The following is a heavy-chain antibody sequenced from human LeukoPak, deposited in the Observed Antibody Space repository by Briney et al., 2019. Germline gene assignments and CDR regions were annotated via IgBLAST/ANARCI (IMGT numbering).Heavy chain of an antibody. CDR1: GGSISSGGSY. Sequence: PSQTLSLTCTVSGGSISSGGSYWSWIRQHPGKGLEWIGYIYYSGSTYYNPSLKSRVTISVDTSKNQFSLKLSSVTAADTAVYYCARENVYCSSTSCYGTVPNWFDPWGQGTLVTVSS. D-gene: IGHD2-2*01. CDR2: IYYSGST. CDR3: ARENVYCSSTSCYGTVPNWFDP. J-gene: IGHJ5*02. V-gene: IGHV4-31*03.